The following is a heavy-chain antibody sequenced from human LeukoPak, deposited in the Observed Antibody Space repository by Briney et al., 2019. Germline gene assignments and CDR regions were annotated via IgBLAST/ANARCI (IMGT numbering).Heavy chain of an antibody. Sequence: SETLSLTCTVSGGSVSSDSYFWTWIRQPPGKGLEWIGYIYYSGSTNYNPSLKSRVTISLDTSKSQISLKLRSVTAADTAVYYCARGQRRLQDYWGQGTLVTVPS. CDR3: ARGQRRLQDY. V-gene: IGHV4-61*01. CDR2: IYYSGST. CDR1: GGSVSSDSYF. J-gene: IGHJ4*02.